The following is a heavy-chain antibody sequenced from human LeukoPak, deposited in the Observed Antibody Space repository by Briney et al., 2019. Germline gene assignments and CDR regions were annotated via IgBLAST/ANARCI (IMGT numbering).Heavy chain of an antibody. CDR3: ARRGYDILTGYSTSYAFDI. CDR1: GYTSTSYG. Sequence: GASVKVSCKASGYTSTSYGISWVRQAPGQGLEWMGWISAYNGNTNYAQKLQGRVTMTTDTSTSTAYMELRSLRSDDTAVYYCARRGYDILTGYSTSYAFDIWGQGTMVTVSS. CDR2: ISAYNGNT. V-gene: IGHV1-18*01. D-gene: IGHD3-9*01. J-gene: IGHJ3*02.